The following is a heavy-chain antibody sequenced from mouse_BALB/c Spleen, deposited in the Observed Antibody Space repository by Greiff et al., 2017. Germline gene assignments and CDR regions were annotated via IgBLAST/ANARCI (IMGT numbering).Heavy chain of an antibody. CDR2: ISYSGST. CDR3: ARNHDGYYVWYFDV. Sequence: ESGPSLVKPSQTLSLTCSVTGDSITSGYWNWIRKFPGNKLEYMGYISYSGSTYYNPSLKSRISITRDTSKNQYYLQLNSVTTEDTATYYCARNHDGYYVWYFDVWGAGTTVTVSS. J-gene: IGHJ1*01. D-gene: IGHD2-3*01. CDR1: GDSITSGY. V-gene: IGHV3-8*02.